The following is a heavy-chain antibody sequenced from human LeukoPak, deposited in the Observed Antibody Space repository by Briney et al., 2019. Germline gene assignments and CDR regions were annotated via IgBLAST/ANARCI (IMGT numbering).Heavy chain of an antibody. CDR3: ARVSNYYGSGSYPYFDY. J-gene: IGHJ4*02. CDR1: GYTFTGFY. CDR2: INPNSGGT. D-gene: IGHD3-10*01. Sequence: PVASVKASCKASGYTFTGFYMHWVRQAPGQGLEWMEWINPNSGGTNYAQKFQGRVTMTRDTSISTAYMELSRLRSDDTAVYYCARVSNYYGSGSYPYFDYWGQGTLVTVSS. V-gene: IGHV1-2*02.